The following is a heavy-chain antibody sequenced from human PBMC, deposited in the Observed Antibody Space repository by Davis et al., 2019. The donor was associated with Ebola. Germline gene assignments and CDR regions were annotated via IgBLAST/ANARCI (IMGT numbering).Heavy chain of an antibody. CDR2: ISSSSSTI. J-gene: IGHJ4*02. D-gene: IGHD2-21*01. CDR3: ARGPRWGGEVYNDY. V-gene: IGHV3-48*01. Sequence: PGGSLRLSCAASGFTFSSYSMNWVRQAPGKGLGWVSYISSSSSTIYYADSVKGRFTISRDNAKNSLYLQMNSLRAEDTAVYYCARGPRWGGEVYNDYWGQGTLVTVSS. CDR1: GFTFSSYS.